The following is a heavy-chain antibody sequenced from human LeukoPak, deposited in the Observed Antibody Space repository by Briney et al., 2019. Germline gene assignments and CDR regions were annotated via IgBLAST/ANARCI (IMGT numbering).Heavy chain of an antibody. D-gene: IGHD3-22*01. V-gene: IGHV3-21*04. CDR2: ISSSSSYI. CDR3: AYNYYDSSGYYGGFDY. Sequence: PGGSLRLSCAASGFTFSSYSMNWVRQAPGKGLEWVSSISSSSSYIYYADSVKGRFTISRDNAKNSLYLQMNSLRAEDTAVYYCAYNYYDSSGYYGGFDYWGQGILVTVSS. J-gene: IGHJ4*02. CDR1: GFTFSSYS.